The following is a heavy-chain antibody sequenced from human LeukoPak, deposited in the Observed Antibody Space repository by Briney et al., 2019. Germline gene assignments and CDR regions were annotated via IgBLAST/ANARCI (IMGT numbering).Heavy chain of an antibody. Sequence: PGGSLRLSCAASGFTFSSYAMSWVRQAPGKGLEWVSAISGSGDSTYYAESVKGRFTISRDNSKNTLSLQMNSLRAEDTDAYYCAKSLAAAGTGGYDYWGQGTLVTVSS. J-gene: IGHJ4*02. V-gene: IGHV3-23*01. CDR2: ISGSGDST. CDR3: AKSLAAAGTGGYDY. CDR1: GFTFSSYA. D-gene: IGHD6-13*01.